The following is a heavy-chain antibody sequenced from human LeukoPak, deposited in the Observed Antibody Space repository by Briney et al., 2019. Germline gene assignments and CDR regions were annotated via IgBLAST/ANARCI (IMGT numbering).Heavy chain of an antibody. CDR1: GFSFMNAW. Sequence: GGSLRLSCAASGFSFMNAWMIWVRQAPGKGLEWVGRIKSNADGGTPDYAAPARGRFTISRDDSKTTLYLQMNRLKTEDTAVYYCTTFYHEYSPYWGRGTLVTVSS. V-gene: IGHV3-15*01. CDR3: TTFYHEYSPY. D-gene: IGHD2/OR15-2a*01. CDR2: IKSNADGGTP. J-gene: IGHJ4*02.